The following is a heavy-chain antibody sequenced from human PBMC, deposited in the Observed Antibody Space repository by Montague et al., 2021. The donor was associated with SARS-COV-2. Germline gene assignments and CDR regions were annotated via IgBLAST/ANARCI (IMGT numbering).Heavy chain of an antibody. J-gene: IGHJ4*02. D-gene: IGHD6-13*01. CDR2: IYYSGIT. CDR1: GDSISGFY. V-gene: IGHV4-59*12. CDR3: ARGVVAAHDRSDY. Sequence: SETLSLTCTVSGDSISGFYWNWSRQPPGKGLEWVGKIYYSGITNYNPSLKSRVTISVDTSKNQFSLKLISVTAADAALYYCARGVVAAHDRSDYWGQGTLVTVSS.